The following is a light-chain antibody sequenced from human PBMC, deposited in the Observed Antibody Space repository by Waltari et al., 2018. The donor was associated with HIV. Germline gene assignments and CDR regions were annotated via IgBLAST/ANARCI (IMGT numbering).Light chain of an antibody. J-gene: IGLJ2*01. Sequence: QSALTQPPSASGSPGQSVTISGNGTSSDVGGNNYVSWNQQYPGKAPRLMIYEVYKRPSGVPHRFSGSKSGNTASLTVSGLQAEDEANYYCSSYAGINTYVLFGGGTKLTVL. CDR2: EVY. V-gene: IGLV2-8*01. CDR3: SSYAGINTYVL. CDR1: SSDVGGNNY.